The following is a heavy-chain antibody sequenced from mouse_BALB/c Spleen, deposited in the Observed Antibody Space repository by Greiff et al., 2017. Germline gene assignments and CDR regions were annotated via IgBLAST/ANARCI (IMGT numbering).Heavy chain of an antibody. CDR1: GFTFSSYY. D-gene: IGHD2-4*01. CDR2: INSNGGST. J-gene: IGHJ4*01. V-gene: IGHV5-6-2*01. CDR3: ARQDDYDESAMDY. Sequence: EVKLVESGGGLVKLGGSLKLSCAASGFTFSSYYMSWVRQTPEKRLELVAAINSNGGSTYYPDTVKGRFTISRDNAKNTLYLQMSSLKSEDTALYYCARQDDYDESAMDYWGQGTSVTVSS.